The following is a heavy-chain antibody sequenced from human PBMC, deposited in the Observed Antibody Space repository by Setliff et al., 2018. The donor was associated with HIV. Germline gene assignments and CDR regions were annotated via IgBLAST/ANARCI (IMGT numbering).Heavy chain of an antibody. Sequence: AETLSLTCTVSGDSISSSSYYWGWVRQPPGKGLEWIGGIYYTGSPFYIPSLKSRVTISVDTSNNQFSLKLSSVTAADTAVYYCARGGGTSSPIDYHYYIDVWGKGTTVTVSS. CDR3: ARGGGTSSPIDYHYYIDV. J-gene: IGHJ6*03. D-gene: IGHD6-6*01. V-gene: IGHV4-39*01. CDR1: GDSISSSSYY. CDR2: IYYTGSP.